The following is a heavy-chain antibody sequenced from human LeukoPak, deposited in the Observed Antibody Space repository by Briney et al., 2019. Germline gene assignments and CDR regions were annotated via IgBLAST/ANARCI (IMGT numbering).Heavy chain of an antibody. V-gene: IGHV1-18*01. CDR2: ISAYNGNT. J-gene: IGHJ4*02. D-gene: IGHD1-26*01. CDR3: ARVLVGATTHFDY. Sequence: ASVKVSCKASGYTFTSYDIHWVRQAPGQSLEWMGWISAYNGNTNYAQKLQGRVTMTTDTSTSTAYMELRSLRSDDTAVYYCARVLVGATTHFDYWGQGTLVTVSS. CDR1: GYTFTSYD.